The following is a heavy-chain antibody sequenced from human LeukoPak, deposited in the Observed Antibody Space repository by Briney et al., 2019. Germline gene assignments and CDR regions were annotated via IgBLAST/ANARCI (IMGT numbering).Heavy chain of an antibody. D-gene: IGHD6-13*01. CDR1: GYSISSGYY. CDR3: ARSLAQAAAGTTIDY. J-gene: IGHJ4*02. V-gene: IGHV4-38-2*02. CDR2: IYHSGST. Sequence: SETLSLTCTVSGYSISSGYYWGWIRQPPGKGLEWIGSIYHSGSTHYNPSLKSRVTISVDTSKNQFSLKLSSVTAADTAVYYCARSLAQAAAGTTIDYWGQGTLVTVSS.